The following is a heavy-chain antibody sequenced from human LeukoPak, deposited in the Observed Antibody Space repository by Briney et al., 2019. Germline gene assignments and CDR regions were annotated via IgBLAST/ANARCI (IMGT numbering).Heavy chain of an antibody. Sequence: PSETLSLTCTVSGGSISSYYWSWIRQPPGKGLEWIGYIYYSGSTYYNPSLKSRVTISVDTSKNQFSLKLSSVTAADTAVYYCARDSGYCSSTSCLGGKYYYYYYMDVWGKGTTVTVSS. J-gene: IGHJ6*03. CDR2: IYYSGST. V-gene: IGHV4-59*12. D-gene: IGHD2-2*01. CDR3: ARDSGYCSSTSCLGGKYYYYYYMDV. CDR1: GGSISSYY.